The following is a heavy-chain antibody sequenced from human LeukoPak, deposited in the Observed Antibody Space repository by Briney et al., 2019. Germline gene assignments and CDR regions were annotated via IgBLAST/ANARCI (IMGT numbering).Heavy chain of an antibody. J-gene: IGHJ4*02. CDR3: ARTTSFTASGYDY. Sequence: ASMTVSCKASVYTFTSYHINWVRQAPGQGREGMGWINPNTDDRGYAQEFQGRLIIPSDTSISTAYMELGSPRSEDTAVYFCARTTSFTASGYDYWGQGTLVTVSS. CDR2: INPNTDDR. D-gene: IGHD6-25*01. V-gene: IGHV1-8*03. CDR1: VYTFTSYH.